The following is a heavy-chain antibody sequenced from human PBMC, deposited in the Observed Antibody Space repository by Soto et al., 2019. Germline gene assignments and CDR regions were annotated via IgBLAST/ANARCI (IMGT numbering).Heavy chain of an antibody. CDR1: GYTFTNYS. J-gene: IGHJ5*02. CDR3: ARADYTYNWFDP. CDR2: IHAGNGNT. Sequence: ASVKCSFKASGYTFTNYSMHWVRQAPGQRLEWMGWIHAGNGNTKYSQRFQGRVTITRDTSASTAYMELSSLRSEDTAVYYCARADYTYNWFDPWGQGTLVTVSS. D-gene: IGHD2-2*02. V-gene: IGHV1-3*01.